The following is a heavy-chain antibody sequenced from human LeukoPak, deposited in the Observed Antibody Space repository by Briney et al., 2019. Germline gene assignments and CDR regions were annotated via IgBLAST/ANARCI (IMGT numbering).Heavy chain of an antibody. CDR1: GFTFSSYW. CDR2: ISWNSGSI. D-gene: IGHD6-13*01. V-gene: IGHV3-9*01. J-gene: IGHJ2*01. Sequence: GGSLRLSCAASGFTFSSYWMSWVRQAPGKGLEWVSGISWNSGSIGYADSVKGRFTISRDDAKNSLYLQMNSLRAEDTALYYCAKAPGYSSSWDWYFDLWGRGTLVTVSS. CDR3: AKAPGYSSSWDWYFDL.